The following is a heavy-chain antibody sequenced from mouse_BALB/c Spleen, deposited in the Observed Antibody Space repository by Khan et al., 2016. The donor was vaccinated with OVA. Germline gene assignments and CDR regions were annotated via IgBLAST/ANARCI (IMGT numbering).Heavy chain of an antibody. D-gene: IGHD1-1*01. V-gene: IGHV1S41*01. J-gene: IGHJ4*01. CDR1: GYTFTSYW. CDR3: ERENYYGRSDYAMDY. CDR2: ISPGSGTP. Sequence: DLVKPGASVKLSCKASGYTFTSYWINWIKQRPGQGLEWIGRISPGSGTPYYNEMFKGKATLTVDTSSSTAYIQLSSLSTEDYAVYLCERENYYGRSDYAMDYWGQGTSVTVSS.